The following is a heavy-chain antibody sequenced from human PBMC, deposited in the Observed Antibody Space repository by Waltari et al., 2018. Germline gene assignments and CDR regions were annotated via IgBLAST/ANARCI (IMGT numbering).Heavy chain of an antibody. D-gene: IGHD3-9*01. J-gene: IGHJ4*02. CDR2: IISKAYGGTT. CDR1: GFPFGVYA. CDR3: TSIRYFDWLLPGY. V-gene: IGHV3-49*03. Sequence: EVQLVESGGGLVQPGRSLRLSCTASGFPFGVYAMSWFRQAPGKGLKWVVFIISKAYGGTTEYASFVKGRFTISRDDSKSIAYLQMNSLKTEDTAVYYCTSIRYFDWLLPGYWGQGTLVTVSS.